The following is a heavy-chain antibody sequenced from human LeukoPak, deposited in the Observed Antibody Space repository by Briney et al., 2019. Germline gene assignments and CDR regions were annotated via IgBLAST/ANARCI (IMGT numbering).Heavy chain of an antibody. CDR3: AREGYYGALDI. D-gene: IGHD3-10*01. J-gene: IGHJ3*02. CDR2: ISSSSNVEV. CDR1: GFTFSSYS. Sequence: PGGSLRPSCAASGFTFSSYSMKWVRQAPGKGLEWISYISSSSNVEVAYADSVKGRFTISRDNAKNSLYLQMNSLRDDDTAVYYCAREGYYGALDIWGQGTMVTVSS. V-gene: IGHV3-48*01.